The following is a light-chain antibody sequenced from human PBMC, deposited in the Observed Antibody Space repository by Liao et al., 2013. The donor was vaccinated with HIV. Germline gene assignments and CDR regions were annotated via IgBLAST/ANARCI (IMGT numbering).Light chain of an antibody. CDR2: QDS. CDR1: NIGVQS. CDR3: QLWDRDTAL. Sequence: SYELTQPPSVSVAPGKTARITCGGNNIGVQSVHWYQQRPGQSPVLVIYQDSKRPSGIPGRFSGSSSENTGTLTISGTQPMDEADYYCQLWDRDTALFGGGTKLTVL. J-gene: IGLJ3*02. V-gene: IGLV3-21*01.